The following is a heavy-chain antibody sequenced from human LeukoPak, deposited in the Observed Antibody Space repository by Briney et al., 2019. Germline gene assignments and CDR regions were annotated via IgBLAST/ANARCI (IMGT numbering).Heavy chain of an antibody. D-gene: IGHD1-26*01. CDR2: INHSGST. V-gene: IGHV4-34*01. Sequence: SETLSLTCAVYGGSFSGYYWSWIRQPPGKGLEWIGEINHSGSTNYNPSLKSRVTISVDTSKNQFSLKLSSVTAADTAVYYCASLAGSLLWFDPWGQGILVTVSS. CDR3: ASLAGSLLWFDP. CDR1: GGSFSGYY. J-gene: IGHJ5*02.